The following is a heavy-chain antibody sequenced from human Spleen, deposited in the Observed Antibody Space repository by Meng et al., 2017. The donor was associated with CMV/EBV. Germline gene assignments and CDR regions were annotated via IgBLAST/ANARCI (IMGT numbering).Heavy chain of an antibody. J-gene: IGHJ4*02. CDR3: ARGTPNIDY. Sequence: SLTCTVSGGSISSRSYYWGWIRQPPGKGLEWIGSIYFSGNTYYNPSLKSRVTISIDTSKNQFSLKLSSVTAADTAVYYCARGTPNIDYWGQGTLVTVSS. V-gene: IGHV4-39*01. CDR2: IYFSGNT. CDR1: GGSISSRSYY.